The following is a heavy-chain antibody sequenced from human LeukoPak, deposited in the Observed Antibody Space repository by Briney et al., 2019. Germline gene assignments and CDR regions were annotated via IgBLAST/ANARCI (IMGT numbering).Heavy chain of an antibody. CDR1: GFTFSSYA. V-gene: IGHV3-23*01. Sequence: GGSLRLSCAASGFTFSSYAMSWVRQAPGKGLEWVSAISGSGGSTYYADSVKGRFTISRDNSKNTLYLQMNSLRAEDTAVYYFAKPPATSGGWYPVFDYWGQGTLVTVSS. J-gene: IGHJ4*02. CDR3: AKPPATSGGWYPVFDY. D-gene: IGHD6-19*01. CDR2: ISGSGGST.